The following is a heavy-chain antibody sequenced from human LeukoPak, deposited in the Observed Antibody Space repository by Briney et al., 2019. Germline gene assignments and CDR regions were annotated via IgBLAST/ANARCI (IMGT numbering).Heavy chain of an antibody. CDR2: AKNKAQRYTT. CDR3: AGWLSGAPRD. V-gene: IGHV3-72*01. D-gene: IGHD6-19*01. J-gene: IGHJ4*02. CDR1: GFTFSDHD. Sequence: GGSLRLSCAASGFTFSDHDTDWVRQAPGKGLEWIGRAKNKAQRYTTEYAASVSGRFTIAREDSKSTLSLQMNSLKSEDTAVYYCAGWLSGAPRDWGQGTLVTVSS.